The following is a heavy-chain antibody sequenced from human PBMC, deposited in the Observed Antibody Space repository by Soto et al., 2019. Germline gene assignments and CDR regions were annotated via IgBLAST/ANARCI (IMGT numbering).Heavy chain of an antibody. CDR2: IYYSGST. CDR1: GGSISSYY. Sequence: SETLSLTCTVSGGSISSYYWSWIRQPPGKGLEWIGYIYYSGSTNYNPSLKSRVTISVDTSKNQFSLKLSSVTAADTAVYYCARDYYDSSDYYYYGVDVWGQGTKVTVSS. V-gene: IGHV4-59*01. J-gene: IGHJ6*02. D-gene: IGHD3-22*01. CDR3: ARDYYDSSDYYYYGVDV.